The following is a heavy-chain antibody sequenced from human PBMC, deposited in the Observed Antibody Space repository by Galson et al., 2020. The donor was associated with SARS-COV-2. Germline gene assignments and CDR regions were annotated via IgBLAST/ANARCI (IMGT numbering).Heavy chain of an antibody. Sequence: SETLSLTCTISGDSINIYYWAWIRQPPGKGLEWIGGISPPGSINYNPSFKSRLTLSADPSKNQVSLTLTSLTAADTALYYCAREHTPRTFDIWGQGTMGTVSS. CDR1: GDSINIYY. D-gene: IGHD2-21*01. V-gene: IGHV4-4*07. CDR2: ISPPGSI. CDR3: AREHTPRTFDI. J-gene: IGHJ3*02.